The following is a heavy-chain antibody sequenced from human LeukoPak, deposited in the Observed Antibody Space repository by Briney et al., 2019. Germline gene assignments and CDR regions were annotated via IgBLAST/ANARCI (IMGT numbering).Heavy chain of an antibody. V-gene: IGHV3-66*02. Sequence: GGSLRLSCAASGFTVTSNFMSWVRQAPGTGLEWLSVIYSSGITYYADSVKGRFTISRDDSKNTLYFQMNSLRVEDTAVYYCATRRDTSGHLDYWGQGTLVTVSS. D-gene: IGHD3-22*01. CDR1: GFTVTSNF. J-gene: IGHJ4*02. CDR3: ATRRDTSGHLDY. CDR2: IYSSGIT.